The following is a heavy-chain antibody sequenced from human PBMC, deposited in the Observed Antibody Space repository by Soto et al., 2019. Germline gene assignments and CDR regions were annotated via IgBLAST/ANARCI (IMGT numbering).Heavy chain of an antibody. CDR3: ARGVREPVYYYYGMDV. Sequence: QVQLVQSGAEVKKPGSSVKVSCKASGGTFSSYAISWVRQAPGQGLEWVGGIIPIFGTANYAQKFQGRVTITADESTSTAYMELSRLRAEDTDVYYCARGVREPVYYYYGMDVWGQGTTVTVSS. CDR2: IIPIFGTA. D-gene: IGHD3-10*01. CDR1: GGTFSSYA. V-gene: IGHV1-69*01. J-gene: IGHJ6*02.